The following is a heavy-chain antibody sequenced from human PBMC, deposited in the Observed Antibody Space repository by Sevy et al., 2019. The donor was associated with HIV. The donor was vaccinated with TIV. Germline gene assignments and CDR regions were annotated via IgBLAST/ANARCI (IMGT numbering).Heavy chain of an antibody. CDR1: GFMYGDYA. CDR2: ISYDGSNK. CDR3: ARDLNSGYANYYYYGMDV. V-gene: IGHV3-30*04. J-gene: IGHJ6*02. D-gene: IGHD5-12*01. Sequence: GGSLRLSCTGSGFMYGDYAINWVRQAPGKGLEWVTVISYDGSNKYYADSVKGRFTISRDTSKSTVYLQMDSLRAEDTAVYYCARDLNSGYANYYYYGMDVWGQGTTVTVSS.